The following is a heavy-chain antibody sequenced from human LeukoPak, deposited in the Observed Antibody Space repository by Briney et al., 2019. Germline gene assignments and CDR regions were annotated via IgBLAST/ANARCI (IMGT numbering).Heavy chain of an antibody. CDR3: AKDERWALIVVPTARGSHFDY. V-gene: IGHV3-23*01. J-gene: IGHJ4*02. Sequence: GGSLRLSCAASGFTFSSYAMNWVRQAPGQELEWFSAISGSGGSTYYADSVKGRFTISRDNSKNTLYLQMNSLRAEDTAIYYGAKDERWALIVVPTARGSHFDYWGQGTLVTVSS. CDR1: GFTFSSYA. CDR2: ISGSGGST. D-gene: IGHD2-2*01.